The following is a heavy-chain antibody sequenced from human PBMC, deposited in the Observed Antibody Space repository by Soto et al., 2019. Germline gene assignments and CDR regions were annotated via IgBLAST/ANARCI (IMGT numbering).Heavy chain of an antibody. D-gene: IGHD3-22*01. V-gene: IGHV4-30-2*01. Sequence: PSGTLSLTCAVSGGSISSGGYSWSWIRQPPGKGLEWIGYIYHSGSTYYNPSLKSRVTISVDRSKNQFSLKLSSVTAADTAVYYCARGGVDYYDSSGYYFSPYYFDYWGQGTLVTVSS. CDR2: IYHSGST. J-gene: IGHJ4*02. CDR3: ARGGVDYYDSSGYYFSPYYFDY. CDR1: GGSISSGGYS.